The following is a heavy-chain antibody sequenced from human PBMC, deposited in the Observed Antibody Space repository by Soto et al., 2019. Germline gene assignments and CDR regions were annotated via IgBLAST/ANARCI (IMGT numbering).Heavy chain of an antibody. CDR2: ISAYNGNT. Sequence: GALVKVSCPASGYTFTSYGIRWVRQAPGHGLEWMGWISAYNGNTNYAQKLQGRVTVTTDTSTSTAYMELRSLRSEDTAVYYCARDGREGSGASCSSQFDPWGQGTLIT. J-gene: IGHJ5*02. CDR1: GYTFTSYG. V-gene: IGHV1-18*01. D-gene: IGHD2-15*01. CDR3: ARDGREGSGASCSSQFDP.